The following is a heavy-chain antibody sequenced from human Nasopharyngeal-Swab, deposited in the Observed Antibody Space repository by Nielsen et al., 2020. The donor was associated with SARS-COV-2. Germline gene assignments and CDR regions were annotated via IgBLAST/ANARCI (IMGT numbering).Heavy chain of an antibody. CDR3: ARHLSHDYGDPETYYYFDY. J-gene: IGHJ4*02. D-gene: IGHD4-17*01. CDR2: IYYSGST. V-gene: IGHV4-39*01. Sequence: WIRQPPEKGLEWIGSIYYSGSTYYNPSLKSRVTISVDTSKNQFSLKLSSVAAADTAVYYCARHLSHDYGDPETYYYFDYWGQGTLVTVSS.